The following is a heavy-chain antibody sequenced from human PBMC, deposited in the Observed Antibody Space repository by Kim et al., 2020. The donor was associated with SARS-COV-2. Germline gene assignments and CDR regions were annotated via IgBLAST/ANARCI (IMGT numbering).Heavy chain of an antibody. Sequence: SVKVSCKASGGTFSSYAISWVRQAPGQGLEWMGGIIPIFGTANYAQKFQGRVTITADESTSTAYMELSSLRSEDTAVYYCASSGDGYNYAADYWCQGTLVTVSS. V-gene: IGHV1-69*13. CDR1: GGTFSSYA. D-gene: IGHD5-12*01. CDR2: IIPIFGTA. J-gene: IGHJ4*02. CDR3: ASSGDGYNYAADY.